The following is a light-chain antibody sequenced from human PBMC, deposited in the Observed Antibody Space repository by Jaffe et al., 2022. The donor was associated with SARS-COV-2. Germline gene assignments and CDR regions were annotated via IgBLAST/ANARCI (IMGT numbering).Light chain of an antibody. J-gene: IGKJ1*01. CDR3: QQSYSSPT. CDR1: QSISNY. CDR2: RAS. V-gene: IGKV1-39*01. Sequence: DIQMTQSPSSLAASVGDRVTITCRASQSISNYLNWYQQKPGEAPKLLIYRASSLQSGVPSRFSGSGSAGDFTLTISSLQPEDFATYYCQQSYSSPTFGQGTKVEIK.